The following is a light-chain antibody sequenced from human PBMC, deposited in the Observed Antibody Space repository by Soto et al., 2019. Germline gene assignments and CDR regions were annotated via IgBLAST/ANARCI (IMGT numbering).Light chain of an antibody. CDR3: QQYNKWPLT. CDR2: EAS. CDR1: QSVSTN. Sequence: EIVMTQSPATLSVSPGERATLSCRASQSVSTNLAWYQQTPGQAPRLLIYEASTRATGIPARFSGSGSVTEFTLTISSLQSEDFAVYYCQQYNKWPLTFGGGTKVDIK. J-gene: IGKJ4*01. V-gene: IGKV3-15*01.